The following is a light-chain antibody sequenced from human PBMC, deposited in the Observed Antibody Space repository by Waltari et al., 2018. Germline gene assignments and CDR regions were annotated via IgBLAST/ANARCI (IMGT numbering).Light chain of an antibody. J-gene: IGKJ4*01. V-gene: IGKV3-20*01. CDR3: QQYDGEVVT. CDR1: QSVTSIS. CDR2: GTS. Sequence: EIVLTQSPGTLSLSPGERATLSCRASQSVTSISLTWCQQKLGQAPRRLIYGTSSRATGIPDRFSGSGSGTDFTLTISRLEPEDFAVYYCQQYDGEVVTFGGGTKVEI.